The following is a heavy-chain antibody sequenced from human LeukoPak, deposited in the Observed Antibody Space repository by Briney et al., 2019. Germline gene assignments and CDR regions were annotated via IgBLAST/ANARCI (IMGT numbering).Heavy chain of an antibody. Sequence: SETLSLTCSVSGGSLSSYYSWSWIRQPPGKGLEWIGNIYYTGSTNHNPSLKSRVTMSVDTSKNQFSLKLSSVTAADTAMYYCATLITVVTPSSFDWWGQGTLVTVSS. V-gene: IGHV4-59*08. CDR1: GGSLSSYY. CDR2: IYYTGST. CDR3: ATLITVVTPSSFDW. J-gene: IGHJ4*02. D-gene: IGHD4-23*01.